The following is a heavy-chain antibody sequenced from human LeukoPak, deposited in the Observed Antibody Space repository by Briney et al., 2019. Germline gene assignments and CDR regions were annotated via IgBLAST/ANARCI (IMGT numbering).Heavy chain of an antibody. D-gene: IGHD6-19*01. Sequence: PGGSLRLSCTVPGLTLSNYIMHWVRQAPGKGLEWVSSISGSGAYIYYADSVKGRFTISRDNAKNSLYLQMNSLRAEDTAVYYCARGEAGTDYWGQGTLVTVSS. CDR2: ISGSGAYI. J-gene: IGHJ4*02. CDR1: GLTLSNYI. CDR3: ARGEAGTDY. V-gene: IGHV3-21*01.